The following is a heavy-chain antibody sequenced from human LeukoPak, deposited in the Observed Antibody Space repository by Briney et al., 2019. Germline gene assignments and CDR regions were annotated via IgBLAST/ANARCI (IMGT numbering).Heavy chain of an antibody. Sequence: SVKVSCKASGGTFSSYAISWVRQAPGQGLEWIGRITPIFGTANYVQKFQGRVTITPDESTSTAYMTLSSLRSEDTAVYYCARDYIAAAGRSWFDPWGQGTLVTVSS. V-gene: IGHV1-69*13. CDR2: ITPIFGTA. D-gene: IGHD6-13*01. CDR3: ARDYIAAAGRSWFDP. J-gene: IGHJ5*02. CDR1: GGTFSSYA.